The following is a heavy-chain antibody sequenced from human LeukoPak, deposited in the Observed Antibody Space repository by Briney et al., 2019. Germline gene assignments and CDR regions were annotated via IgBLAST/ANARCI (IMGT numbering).Heavy chain of an antibody. J-gene: IGHJ5*02. CDR2: IIPSLGIA. V-gene: IGHV1-69*02. D-gene: IGHD4-17*01. CDR3: VRGALNEYGDYVADH. Sequence: ASVKVSCKASGGTFTRYTIIWVRQAPGQGLEWMGRIIPSLGIATYAQKFQGRLTITADKSTSTAYMELSSLRSEDTAVFYCVRGALNEYGDYVADHWGQGTLVTVSS. CDR1: GGTFTRYT.